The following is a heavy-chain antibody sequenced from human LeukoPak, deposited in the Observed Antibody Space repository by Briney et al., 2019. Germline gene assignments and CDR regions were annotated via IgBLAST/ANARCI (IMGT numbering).Heavy chain of an antibody. Sequence: PSETLCLTCAVSGGSVSIGNYYWGWIRPPPGKGLGWIGNMDYSGSTNYNPSLHSRVTISVDTSMNQLSLLLTSATAADTAVYYCARDSLLRGSGWDYWYFDLWGRGTLVTVSS. CDR1: GGSVSIGNYY. V-gene: IGHV4-61*01. CDR3: ARDSLLRGSGWDYWYFDL. D-gene: IGHD6-25*01. J-gene: IGHJ2*01. CDR2: MDYSGST.